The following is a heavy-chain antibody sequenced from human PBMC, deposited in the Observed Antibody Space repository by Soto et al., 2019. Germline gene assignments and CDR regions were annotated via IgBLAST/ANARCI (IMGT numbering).Heavy chain of an antibody. CDR2: ISYDGSNK. J-gene: IGHJ6*02. D-gene: IGHD3-3*01. CDR3: ASDLLRPGRVYGMDV. CDR1: GLTFSTYG. V-gene: IGHV3-30*03. Sequence: QVQLVESGGGVVQPGRSLRLSCAASGLTFSTYGMHWVRQAPGKGLEWVAVISYDGSNKYYADSVKGRFTISRDNSKNTLYLQMNSLRPEDTAVYYCASDLLRPGRVYGMDVWGQGTTVTVSS.